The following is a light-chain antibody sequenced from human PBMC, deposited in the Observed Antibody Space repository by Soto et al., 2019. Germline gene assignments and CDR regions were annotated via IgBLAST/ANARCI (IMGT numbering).Light chain of an antibody. CDR2: DAS. CDR1: QSVSASH. CDR3: QQYVDSSWT. J-gene: IGKJ1*01. V-gene: IGKV3-20*01. Sequence: MVLPQAPGTLSLSPGARATLSCRASQSVSASHLAWYQQKPGQAPRLLVYDASSRATGIPDRFSGSGSGTDFTLIISRLEPEDFAVYYCQQYVDSSWTFGQGTKVDIK.